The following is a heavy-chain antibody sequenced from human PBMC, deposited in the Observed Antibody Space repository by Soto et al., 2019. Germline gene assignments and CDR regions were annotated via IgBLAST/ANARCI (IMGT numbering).Heavy chain of an antibody. CDR2: MNPSSGNR. D-gene: IGHD4-17*01. CDR3: AYGRYVDYGGWTDAFDL. Sequence: QVQLVQSGAEVKKPGASVKVSCKASGYTFTSYDINWVRQATGQGLEWMGWMNPSSGNRGYAQKFQGRVTMTRNTSRSTAHMELRSLRSEDTDVYYFAYGRYVDYGGWTDAFDLWGQGTMGTVSS. J-gene: IGHJ3*01. CDR1: GYTFTSYD. V-gene: IGHV1-8*01.